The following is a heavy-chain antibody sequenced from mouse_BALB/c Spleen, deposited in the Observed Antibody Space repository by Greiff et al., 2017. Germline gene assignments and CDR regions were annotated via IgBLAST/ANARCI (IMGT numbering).Heavy chain of an antibody. CDR3: ASYDGYPAWFAY. CDR2: ISSGSSTI. D-gene: IGHD2-3*01. CDR1: GFTFSSFG. Sequence: DVHLVESGGGLVQPGGSRKLSCAASGFTFSSFGMHWVRQAPEKGLEWVAYISSGSSTIYYADTVKGRFTISRDNPKNTLFLQMTSLRSEDTAMYYCASYDGYPAWFAYWGQGTLVTVSA. V-gene: IGHV5-17*02. J-gene: IGHJ3*01.